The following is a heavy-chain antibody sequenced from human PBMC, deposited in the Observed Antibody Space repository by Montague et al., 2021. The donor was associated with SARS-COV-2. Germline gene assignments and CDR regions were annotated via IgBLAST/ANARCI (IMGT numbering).Heavy chain of an antibody. Sequence: PALVKPTQTLTLTCTFSGFSLDSRGVGVGWIRQPPGKALECLALIYWNDDKRYSPSLKTRLTVTKDTSKNQVVLTMTDMDPVDTATYFCAHKIRGWPFEFATWGQGALVTVSS. CDR1: GFSLDSRGVG. V-gene: IGHV2-5*01. J-gene: IGHJ5*02. D-gene: IGHD6-19*01. CDR3: AHKIRGWPFEFAT. CDR2: IYWNDDK.